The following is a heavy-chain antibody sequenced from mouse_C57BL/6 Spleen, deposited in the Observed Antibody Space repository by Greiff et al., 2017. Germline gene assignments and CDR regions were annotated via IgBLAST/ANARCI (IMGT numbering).Heavy chain of an antibody. J-gene: IGHJ1*03. CDR2: IRNKANGYTT. CDR1: GFTFTDDY. V-gene: IGHV7-3*01. CDR3: ARLYGNYVWYFDV. Sequence: EVKLMESGGGLVQPGGSLSLSCAASGFTFTDDYMSWVRQPPGKALEWLGFIRNKANGYTTEYSASVKGRFTISRDNSQSILYLQMNALRAEDSATYYCARLYGNYVWYFDVWGTVTTVTVSS. D-gene: IGHD2-1*01.